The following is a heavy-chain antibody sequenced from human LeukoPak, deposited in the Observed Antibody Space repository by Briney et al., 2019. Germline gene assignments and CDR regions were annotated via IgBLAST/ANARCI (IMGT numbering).Heavy chain of an antibody. Sequence: SQTLSLTCAISGDSLSSNSASWNWIRQSPSRGLECLGRTYYRAKWYNDYAVSVKSRITINPDTSKNQFSLQLNSVTPEDTAVYYCARVLRKGPYGVGGYFYFYMDVWGKGTAVTVSS. J-gene: IGHJ6*03. V-gene: IGHV6-1*01. D-gene: IGHD4-17*01. CDR1: GDSLSSNSAS. CDR2: TYYRAKWYN. CDR3: ARVLRKGPYGVGGYFYFYMDV.